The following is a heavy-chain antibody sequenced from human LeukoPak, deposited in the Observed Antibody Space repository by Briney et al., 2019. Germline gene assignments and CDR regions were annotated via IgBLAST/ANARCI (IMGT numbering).Heavy chain of an antibody. J-gene: IGHJ5*02. CDR3: ARAQSSSFTIFGVVTTGWFDP. Sequence: SETLSLTCAVYGGSFSGYYWSWIRQPLGKGLEWIGEINHSGSTNYNPSLKSRVTISVDKSKNQFSLKLSSVTAADTAVYYCARAQSSSFTIFGVVTTGWFDPWGQGTLVTVSS. V-gene: IGHV4-34*01. CDR1: GGSFSGYY. D-gene: IGHD3-3*01. CDR2: INHSGST.